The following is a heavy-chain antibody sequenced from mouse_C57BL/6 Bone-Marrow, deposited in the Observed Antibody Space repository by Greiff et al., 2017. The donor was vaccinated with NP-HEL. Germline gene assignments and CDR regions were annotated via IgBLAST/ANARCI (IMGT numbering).Heavy chain of an antibody. CDR2: IHPSDSDT. D-gene: IGHD2-3*01. CDR3: AIGGYYVFFAY. V-gene: IGHV1-74*01. J-gene: IGHJ3*01. CDR1: GYTFTSYW. Sequence: QVQLQQPGAELVKPGASVKVSCKASGYTFTSYWMHWVKQRPGQGLEWIGRIHPSDSDTNSNQKFKGKATLTVDKSSSTAYMQLSSLTSEDSAVYYCAIGGYYVFFAYWGQGTLVTVSA.